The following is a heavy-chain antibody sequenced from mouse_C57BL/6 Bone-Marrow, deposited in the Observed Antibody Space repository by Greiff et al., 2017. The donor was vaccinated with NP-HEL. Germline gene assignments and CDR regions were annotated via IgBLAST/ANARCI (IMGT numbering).Heavy chain of an antibody. CDR1: GYTFTDYY. J-gene: IGHJ2*01. Sequence: VQLQQSGPELVKPGASVKISCKASGYTFTDYYMNWVKQSHGKSLEWIGDINPNNGGTSYNQKFKGKATLTVDKSSSTAYMELRSLTSEDSAVYYCAREGTTYYFDYWGQGTTLTVSS. D-gene: IGHD2-1*01. V-gene: IGHV1-26*01. CDR3: AREGTTYYFDY. CDR2: INPNNGGT.